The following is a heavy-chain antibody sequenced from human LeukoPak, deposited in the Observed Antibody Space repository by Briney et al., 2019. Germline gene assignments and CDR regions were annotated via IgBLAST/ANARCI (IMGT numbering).Heavy chain of an antibody. CDR2: MNPNSGNT. CDR3: ARWMATISNFDY. J-gene: IGHJ4*02. D-gene: IGHD5-24*01. Sequence: ASVKVSCKASGHTFTSYDINWVRQATGQGLEWMGWMNPNSGNTGYAQKFQGRVTITRNTSISTAYMELSGLRSEDTAVYYCARWMATISNFDYWGQGTLVTVSS. V-gene: IGHV1-8*03. CDR1: GHTFTSYD.